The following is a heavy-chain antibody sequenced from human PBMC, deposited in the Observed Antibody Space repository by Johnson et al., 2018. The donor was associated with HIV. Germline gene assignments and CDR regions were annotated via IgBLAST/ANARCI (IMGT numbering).Heavy chain of an antibody. V-gene: IGHV3-73*01. CDR3: TTRHLSSSRADAFEM. Sequence: VQLVESGGGVVRPGGSLRLSCAASGFTFSGSAVHWVRQASGKGLEWVGRIRSRAHNYATAYAASVKGRFTISRDDSKNTAYLETNSLKTEDTAMYYCTTRHLSSSRADAFEMWGQGTMVTVSS. CDR2: IRSRAHNYAT. CDR1: GFTFSGSA. D-gene: IGHD6-13*01. J-gene: IGHJ3*02.